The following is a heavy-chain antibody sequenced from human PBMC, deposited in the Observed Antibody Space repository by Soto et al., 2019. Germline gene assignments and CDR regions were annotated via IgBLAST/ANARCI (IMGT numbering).Heavy chain of an antibody. J-gene: IGHJ4*02. Sequence: ASVKVSCKVSGYTLTELSMHWVRQAPGKGLEWMGGFDPEDGETIYAQKFQGRVTMTEDTSTDTAYMELSSLRSEDTAVYYCATDPPFRSSSWNYLDYWGQGTLVTVSS. D-gene: IGHD6-6*01. CDR3: ATDPPFRSSSWNYLDY. V-gene: IGHV1-24*01. CDR1: GYTLTELS. CDR2: FDPEDGET.